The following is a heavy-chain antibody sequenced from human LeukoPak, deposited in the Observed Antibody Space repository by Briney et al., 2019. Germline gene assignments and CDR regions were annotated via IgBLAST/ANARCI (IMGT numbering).Heavy chain of an antibody. D-gene: IGHD3-22*01. CDR1: GYTFTGYY. Sequence: GASVKVSCKASGYTFTGYYMHWVRQAPGQGLEWMGWINPNSGGTNYAQKFQGWVTMTRDTSISTAYMELSRLRSDDTAVYYCARNRIDSSGYGRGMDVWGQGTTVTVSS. CDR3: ARNRIDSSGYGRGMDV. CDR2: INPNSGGT. V-gene: IGHV1-2*04. J-gene: IGHJ6*02.